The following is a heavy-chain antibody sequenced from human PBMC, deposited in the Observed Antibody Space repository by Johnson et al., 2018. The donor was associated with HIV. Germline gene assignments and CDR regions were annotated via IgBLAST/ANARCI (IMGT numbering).Heavy chain of an antibody. CDR3: ARSWGDYVKAFDI. CDR2: ITTDGRT. D-gene: IGHD4-17*01. Sequence: QMQLVESGGGVVQPGRSLRLSCAASGFTFRSYAIHWVRQAPGKGLEWASIITTDGRTYYADSVEGRFTISRDNSKNTVDLQMNSLRAEDTAVYYCARSWGDYVKAFDIWGPGTMVTVSS. V-gene: IGHV3-30*14. CDR1: GFTFRSYA. J-gene: IGHJ3*02.